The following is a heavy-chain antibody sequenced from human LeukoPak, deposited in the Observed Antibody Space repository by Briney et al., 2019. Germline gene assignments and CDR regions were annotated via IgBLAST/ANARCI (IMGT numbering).Heavy chain of an antibody. D-gene: IGHD2-2*01. J-gene: IGHJ1*01. CDR1: GFTFSSYA. Sequence: GGSLRLSCAASGFTFSSYAMSWVRQAPGKGLEWVSAISGSGGSTYYADSGKGRFTIPRDNSKNTLYLQMNSLRAEDTAVYYCAKGCRGTGCYPETYFQHWGQGTLVTVSS. CDR2: ISGSGGST. V-gene: IGHV3-23*01. CDR3: AKGCRGTGCYPETYFQH.